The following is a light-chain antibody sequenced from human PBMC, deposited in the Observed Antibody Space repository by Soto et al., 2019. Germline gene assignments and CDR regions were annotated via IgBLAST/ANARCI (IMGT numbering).Light chain of an antibody. J-gene: IGLJ1*01. CDR1: SSDVGGYNY. V-gene: IGLV2-8*01. CDR2: EVS. Sequence: QSVLTQPPSASGSPGQSVTISCTGTSSDVGGYNYVSWYQQHPGKAPKLMIYEVSKRPSGVPDRFSGSTSGNTASLTVSGLQAEDEADYYCCSYAGSNILYVFGTGTKLTVL. CDR3: CSYAGSNILYV.